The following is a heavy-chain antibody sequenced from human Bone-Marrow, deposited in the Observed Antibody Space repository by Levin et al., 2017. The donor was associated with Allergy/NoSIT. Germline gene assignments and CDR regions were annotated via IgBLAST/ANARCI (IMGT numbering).Heavy chain of an antibody. CDR3: ARDRVRPLGYCSSSSCLNFDY. D-gene: IGHD2-2*01. J-gene: IGHJ4*02. CDR1: GFSFDNSG. Sequence: GESLKISCAASGFSFDNSGMHWVRQAPGKGLEWVALISYDGSDKDYADSVKGRFTISRDNSKNTLSLQMNFLSAEDTAVYYCARDRVRPLGYCSSSSCLNFDYWGQGTLVTVSS. V-gene: IGHV3-30*03. CDR2: ISYDGSDK.